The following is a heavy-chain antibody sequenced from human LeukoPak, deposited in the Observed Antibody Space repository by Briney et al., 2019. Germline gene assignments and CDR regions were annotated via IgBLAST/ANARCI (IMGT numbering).Heavy chain of an antibody. D-gene: IGHD3-9*01. CDR2: IYYSGST. CDR3: ARQLRYFDWQPWNWFDP. Sequence: PETLSLTCTVSGGSISSYYWSWIRQPPGKGLEWIGYIYYSGSTNYNPSLKSRVTISVDTSKNQFSLKLSSVTAADTAVYYCARQLRYFDWQPWNWFDPCGQGTLVTVSS. J-gene: IGHJ5*02. CDR1: GGSISSYY. V-gene: IGHV4-59*08.